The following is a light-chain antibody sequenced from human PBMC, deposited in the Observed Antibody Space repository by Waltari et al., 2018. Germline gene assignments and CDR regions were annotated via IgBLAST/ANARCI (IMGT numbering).Light chain of an antibody. J-gene: IGLJ2*01. CDR2: EVS. Sequence: QSALTQPASGSGSPGKSITISCTGTSSEIGGYNYASWYQQHPGKAPKLMIYEVSNRPSGVSNLFSGSKSGNTASLTISGLQAEDEADYHCSSYTGSNSVIFGGVTKLTVL. CDR3: SSYTGSNSVI. V-gene: IGLV2-14*01. CDR1: SSEIGGYNY.